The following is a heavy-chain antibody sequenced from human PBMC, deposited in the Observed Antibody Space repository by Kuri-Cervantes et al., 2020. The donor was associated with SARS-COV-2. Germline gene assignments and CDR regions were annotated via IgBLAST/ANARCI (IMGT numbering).Heavy chain of an antibody. CDR2: IYYSGST. D-gene: IGHD4-17*01. V-gene: IGHV4-59*01. J-gene: IGHJ4*02. Sequence: GSLRLSCTVSGGSISSYYWSWIWQPPGKGLEWIGYIYYSGSTNYNPSLKSRVTISVDTSKNQFSLKLSSVTAADTAVYYCARGASYGDFDYWGQGTLVTVSS. CDR3: ARGASYGDFDY. CDR1: GGSISSYY.